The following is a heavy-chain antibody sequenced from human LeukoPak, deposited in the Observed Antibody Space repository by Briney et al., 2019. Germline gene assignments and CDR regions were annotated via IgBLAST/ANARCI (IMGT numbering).Heavy chain of an antibody. CDR1: GYTFTSYG. CDR3: ARDIVVVPAAQINWFDP. J-gene: IGHJ5*02. Sequence: ASVKVSCKASGYTFTSYGISWVRQAPGQGLEWMGWISAYNGNTNYAQKLQGRVTMTTDTSTSTAYMELRSLRSDDTAVCYCARDIVVVPAAQINWFDPWGQGTLVTVSS. CDR2: ISAYNGNT. V-gene: IGHV1-18*01. D-gene: IGHD2-2*01.